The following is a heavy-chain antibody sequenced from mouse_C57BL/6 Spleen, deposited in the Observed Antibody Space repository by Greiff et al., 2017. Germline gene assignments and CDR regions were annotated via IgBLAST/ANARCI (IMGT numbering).Heavy chain of an antibody. CDR2: IYPGDGDT. CDR3: ARVGLPYWYFDV. J-gene: IGHJ1*03. V-gene: IGHV1-80*01. Sequence: QVQLKQSGAELVKPGASVKISCKASGYAFSSYWMNWVKQRPGKGLEWIGQIYPGDGDTNYNGKFKGKATLTADKSSSTAYMQLSSLTSEDSAVYFCARVGLPYWYFDVWGTGTTVTVSS. CDR1: GYAFSSYW.